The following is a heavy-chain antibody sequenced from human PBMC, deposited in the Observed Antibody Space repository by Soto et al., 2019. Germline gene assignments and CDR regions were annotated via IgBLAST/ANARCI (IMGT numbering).Heavy chain of an antibody. D-gene: IGHD6-6*01. CDR2: IYDIESA. J-gene: IGHJ4*02. V-gene: IGHV4-31*03. Sequence: QVQLQESGPGLVKPSQTLSLTCSVSGESISSGGYYWSWIRHHPGKGLEGIGYIYDIESAYYNPSLKSRVTISMDTSKTHFAMRLSSVTAADTAVYYCARASSSSSAADYWGQGTLATVSS. CDR3: ARASSSSSAADY. CDR1: GESISSGGYY.